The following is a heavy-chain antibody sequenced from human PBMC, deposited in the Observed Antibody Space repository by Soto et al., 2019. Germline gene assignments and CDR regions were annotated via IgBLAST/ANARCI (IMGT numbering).Heavy chain of an antibody. V-gene: IGHV1-18*01. J-gene: IGHJ4*02. CDR1: GYIFTSYG. D-gene: IGHD3-16*01. Sequence: QAHLVQSGPEVKKPGASVKVSCKGSGYIFTSYGIAWVRQAPGLGLEWMGWISAHNGNTEYAQKFQSRVPVTRDTSTSTAYLELRSLRSDDTALYYCARGRNGDYWGQGALVTVSS. CDR3: ARGRNGDY. CDR2: ISAHNGNT.